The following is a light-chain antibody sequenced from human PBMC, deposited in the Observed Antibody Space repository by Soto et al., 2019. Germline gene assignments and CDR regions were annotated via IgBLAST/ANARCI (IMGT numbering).Light chain of an antibody. CDR2: GNS. CDR1: SSNIGAGYD. Sequence: QSVLTQPPSVSGAPGQRVTISCTGSSSNIGAGYDVHWYQQLPGTGPKLLIYGNSNRPSGVPDRFSGSKSGTSASLAITGLQAEDEADCYCQSYDSSLSVVFGGGTKVTVL. V-gene: IGLV1-40*01. J-gene: IGLJ2*01. CDR3: QSYDSSLSVV.